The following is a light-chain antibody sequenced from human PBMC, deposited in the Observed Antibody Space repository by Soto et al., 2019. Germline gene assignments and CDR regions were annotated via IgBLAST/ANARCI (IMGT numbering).Light chain of an antibody. CDR3: QTWGTGTHVV. CDR1: SGHSSYP. CDR2: VNSDGSH. J-gene: IGLJ2*01. Sequence: QSVLTQSPSASASLGASVKLTCTLSSGHSSYPIAWHQQQPEKGPRYLMKVNSDGSHTKGDGIPDRLTGSSSGADRYLTISSLQSEDEADYYCQTWGTGTHVVFGGGTKVTVL. V-gene: IGLV4-69*02.